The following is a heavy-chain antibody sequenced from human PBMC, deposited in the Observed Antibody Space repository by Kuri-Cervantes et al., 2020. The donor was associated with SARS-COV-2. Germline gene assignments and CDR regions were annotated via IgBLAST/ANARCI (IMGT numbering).Heavy chain of an antibody. J-gene: IGHJ3*02. CDR2: IYYTGST. CDR1: GGSISSGDYS. V-gene: IGHV4-30-4*08. D-gene: IGHD4-17*01. CDR3: ARDLVRNAFDI. Sequence: LRLSCSVSGGSISSGDYSCFWIRQPPGGGLEWIGYIYYTGSTYYNPSLKSRVSMSVDTSKNQFSLKLSSVTAADTAVYYCARDLVRNAFDIWGQGTMVTVSS.